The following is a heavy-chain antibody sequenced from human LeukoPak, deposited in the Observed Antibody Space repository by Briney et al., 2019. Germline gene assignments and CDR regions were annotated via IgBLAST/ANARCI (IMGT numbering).Heavy chain of an antibody. CDR1: GGSFSGYY. Sequence: PSETLSLTCAVYGGSFSGYYWSWIRQPPGKGLEWIGEINHSGSTNYNLSLKSRVTISVDTSKNQFSLKLSSVTAADTAVYYCARGRYFDWLSYYFDYWGQGTLVTVSS. J-gene: IGHJ4*02. D-gene: IGHD3-9*01. V-gene: IGHV4-34*01. CDR2: INHSGST. CDR3: ARGRYFDWLSYYFDY.